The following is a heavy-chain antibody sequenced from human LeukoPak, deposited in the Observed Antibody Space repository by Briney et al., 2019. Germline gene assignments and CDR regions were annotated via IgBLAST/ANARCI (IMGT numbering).Heavy chain of an antibody. J-gene: IGHJ4*02. V-gene: IGHV3-30*03. CDR3: ARTYYYDSSGYELWIFDY. CDR2: ITYDGSNK. D-gene: IGHD3-22*01. CDR1: GFTFSSYG. Sequence: PGGSLRLSCAASGFTFSSYGMHWVRQAPGKGLEWVAVITYDGSNKYYADSVKGRFTISRDNSKNTLYLQMDSLRAEDTAVYYCARTYYYDSSGYELWIFDYWGQGTLVTVSS.